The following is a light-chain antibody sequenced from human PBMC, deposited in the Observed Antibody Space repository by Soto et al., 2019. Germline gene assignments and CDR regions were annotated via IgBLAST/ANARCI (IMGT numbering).Light chain of an antibody. CDR3: QQYGTSPPT. J-gene: IGKJ2*01. CDR1: QSVASSH. Sequence: EIVLTQSPGTLSLSPGERATLSCRASQSVASSHLAWYQQKPGQAPRLLISGASSRATGIPDKFSGSGSGTDFTLTISRLEPEDFAVYYCQQYGTSPPTFGQGTKLEIK. V-gene: IGKV3-20*01. CDR2: GAS.